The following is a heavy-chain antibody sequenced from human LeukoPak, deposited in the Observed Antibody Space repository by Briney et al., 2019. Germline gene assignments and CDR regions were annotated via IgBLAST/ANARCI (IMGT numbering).Heavy chain of an antibody. CDR1: GGSISSYY. V-gene: IGHV4-59*01. J-gene: IGHJ6*02. Sequence: SETLSLTCTVSGGSISSYYWSWIRQPPGKGLEWIGYIYYSGSTIYNPSLKSRVTISVDTSKNQFSLKLSSVTAADTAVYYCARLAVGEGYYYGMDVWGQGTTVTVSS. CDR2: IYYSGST. D-gene: IGHD6-19*01. CDR3: ARLAVGEGYYYGMDV.